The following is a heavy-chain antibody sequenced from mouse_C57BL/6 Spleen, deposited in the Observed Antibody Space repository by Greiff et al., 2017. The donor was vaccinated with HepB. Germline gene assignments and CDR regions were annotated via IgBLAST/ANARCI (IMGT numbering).Heavy chain of an antibody. CDR1: GFSLTSYG. CDR3: ARLEDI. D-gene: IGHD1-3*01. CDR2: IWAGGST. V-gene: IGHV2-9*02. Sequence: VHLVESGPGLVAPSQSLSITCTVSGFSLTSYGVHWVRQPPGKGLEWLGVIWAGGSTNYNAARMSRRSISKDNSKSQVCLKMNSLQTDDTAMYYCARLEDIWGQGTTLTVSS. J-gene: IGHJ2*01.